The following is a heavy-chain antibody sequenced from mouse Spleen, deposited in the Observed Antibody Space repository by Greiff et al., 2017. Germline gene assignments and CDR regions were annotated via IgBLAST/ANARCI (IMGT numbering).Heavy chain of an antibody. V-gene: IGHV1-52*01. CDR1: GYTFTSYW. CDR2: IDPSDSET. Sequence: QVQLQQPGAELVRPGSSVKLSCKASGYTFTSYWMHWVKQRPIQGLEWIGNIDPSDSETHYNQKFKDKATLTVDKSSSTAYMQLSSLTSEASAVYYCASDGYYAMAYWGQGTSVTVSS. J-gene: IGHJ4*01. CDR3: ASDGYYAMAY.